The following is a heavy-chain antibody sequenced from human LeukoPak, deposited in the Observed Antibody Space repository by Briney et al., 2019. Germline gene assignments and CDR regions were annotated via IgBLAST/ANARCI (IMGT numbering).Heavy chain of an antibody. J-gene: IGHJ4*02. CDR3: ARIINGWYYFDY. CDR2: INPNSGGGT. V-gene: IGHV1-2*06. CDR1: GYTFTDYY. D-gene: IGHD6-19*01. Sequence: ASVKVSCKASGYTFTDYYIHWVRQAPGQGLEWMGRINPNSGGGTNYAQKFQGRVTMTGDTSISTAYMELSRLRSDDTAVYHCARIINGWYYFDYWGQGTLVTVST.